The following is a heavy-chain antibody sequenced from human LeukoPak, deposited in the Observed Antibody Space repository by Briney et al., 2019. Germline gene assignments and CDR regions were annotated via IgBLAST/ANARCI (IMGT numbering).Heavy chain of an antibody. CDR3: TKGRGI. D-gene: IGHD3-10*01. J-gene: IGHJ4*02. Sequence: PSQTLSLTCTVSGGSISSTSYDWYWIRQPAGKGLEWIGHIYTSGSTNYNPSLKSRVTISVDTSKNQFSLKLTSVTAADTAVYYCTKGRGIWGQGTLVTVSS. CDR1: GGSISSTSYD. CDR2: IYTSGST. V-gene: IGHV4-61*09.